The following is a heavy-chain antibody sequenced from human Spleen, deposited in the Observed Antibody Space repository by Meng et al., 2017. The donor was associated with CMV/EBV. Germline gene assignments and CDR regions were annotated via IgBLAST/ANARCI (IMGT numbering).Heavy chain of an antibody. CDR3: ARDILGDCSTTSGYRVWVGYYGMDV. Sequence: GESLKISFAASGFTFSSYSMNWVRQAPGKGLEWVSSISSSSSYIYYADSVKGRFTISRDNAKTSLYLQMNSLRPEDTAVYYCARDILGDCSTTSGYRVWVGYYGMDVWGQGTTVTVSS. CDR2: ISSSSSYI. D-gene: IGHD2-2*02. V-gene: IGHV3-21*01. CDR1: GFTFSSYS. J-gene: IGHJ6*02.